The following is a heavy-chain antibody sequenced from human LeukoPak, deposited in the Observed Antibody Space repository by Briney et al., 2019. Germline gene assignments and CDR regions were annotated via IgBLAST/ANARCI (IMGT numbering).Heavy chain of an antibody. D-gene: IGHD1-26*01. Sequence: SETLSLTCAVYGGSFSGYYWSWIRQPPGKGLERIGEINHSGSTNYNPSLKSRVTISVDTSKNQFSLKLSSVTAADTAVYYCARAVGARSWFDPWGQGTLVTVSS. CDR3: ARAVGARSWFDP. CDR2: INHSGST. J-gene: IGHJ5*02. CDR1: GGSFSGYY. V-gene: IGHV4-34*01.